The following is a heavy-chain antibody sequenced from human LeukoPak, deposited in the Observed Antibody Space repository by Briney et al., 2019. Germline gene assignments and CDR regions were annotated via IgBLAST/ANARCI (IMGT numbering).Heavy chain of an antibody. CDR2: INHSGST. Sequence: SETLSLTCAVYGGSISGYYWSWIRQPPGKGLERIGEINHSGSTNYNPSLKSRVTISVDTSKNQFSLKLSSVTAADTAVYYCARALSYGSGSYYNGPLNWFDPWGQGTLVTVSS. CDR3: ARALSYGSGSYYNGPLNWFDP. V-gene: IGHV4-34*01. D-gene: IGHD3-10*01. J-gene: IGHJ5*02. CDR1: GGSISGYY.